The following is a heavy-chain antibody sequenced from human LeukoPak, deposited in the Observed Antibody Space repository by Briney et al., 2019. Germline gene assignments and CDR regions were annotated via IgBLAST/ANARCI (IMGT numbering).Heavy chain of an antibody. CDR3: ARDNSVGDTAWWFDP. Sequence: ASVKVSCKPSGYTFTSYYMHWVRQAPGQGLEWMGLINPSGSSTSYAQKFQGRLSLTRDMSTSTDYMELSSLRSEDTAVYYCARDNSVGDTAWWFDPWGQGTLVTVSS. D-gene: IGHD1-26*01. J-gene: IGHJ5*02. CDR1: GYTFTSYY. V-gene: IGHV1-46*01. CDR2: INPSGSST.